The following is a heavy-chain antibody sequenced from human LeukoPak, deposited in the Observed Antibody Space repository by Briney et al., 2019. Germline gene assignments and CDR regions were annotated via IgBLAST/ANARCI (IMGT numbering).Heavy chain of an antibody. D-gene: IGHD3-22*01. CDR2: ISSSGSYI. V-gene: IGHV3-21*01. CDR3: ARAGDSSGYSAYFDS. J-gene: IGHJ4*02. CDR1: GFTFNSYS. Sequence: GGSLRLSCAASGFTFNSYSMNWVRQAPGKGLEWVSSISSSGSYIYDADSVKGRFTISRDNAQNSLYLQMNSLRAEDTAVYYCARAGDSSGYSAYFDSWGQGTLVSVSS.